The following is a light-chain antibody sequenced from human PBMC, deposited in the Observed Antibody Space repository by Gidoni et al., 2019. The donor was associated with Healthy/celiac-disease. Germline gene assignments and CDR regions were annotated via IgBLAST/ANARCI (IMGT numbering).Light chain of an antibody. V-gene: IGKV1-33*01. CDR3: QHYDNVPLT. Sequence: DIQITHSPSSLSASVGDRVTITCQASQDISNYLNWYQHKPGKAPKLLIYDASNLETGVPSRFSGSGSGTDFTFTISSLQPEDIATYYCQHYDNVPLTFGPXTKVDIK. CDR2: DAS. J-gene: IGKJ3*01. CDR1: QDISNY.